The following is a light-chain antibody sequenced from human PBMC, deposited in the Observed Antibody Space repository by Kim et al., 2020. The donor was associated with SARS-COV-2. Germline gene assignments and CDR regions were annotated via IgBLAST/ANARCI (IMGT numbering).Light chain of an antibody. CDR2: AAS. J-gene: IGKJ1*01. CDR3: QKYNSALTWT. V-gene: IGKV1-27*01. Sequence: SVGDRVTITCRASQGISNYLAWYQQKPGKVPKLLIYAASTLQSGVPSRFSGSGSGTDFTLTISSLQPEDVATYYCQKYNSALTWTFGQGTKVEIK. CDR1: QGISNY.